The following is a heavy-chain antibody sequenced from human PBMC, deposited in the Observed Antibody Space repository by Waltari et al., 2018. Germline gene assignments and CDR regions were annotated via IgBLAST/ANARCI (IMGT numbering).Heavy chain of an antibody. J-gene: IGHJ4*02. CDR2: IDPSYSDT. Sequence: EVQLVQSGAEVKRPGESLKISCKTSGYSFISYWISWVRQMPGKGLEWMGTIDPSYSDTRYSPSFQGQVTISADNSISTSYLQWSSLNASDSATYYCAKAYCSGGVCYGFDYWGQGVLVTVSS. CDR1: GYSFISYW. D-gene: IGHD2-8*02. CDR3: AKAYCSGGVCYGFDY. V-gene: IGHV5-51*01.